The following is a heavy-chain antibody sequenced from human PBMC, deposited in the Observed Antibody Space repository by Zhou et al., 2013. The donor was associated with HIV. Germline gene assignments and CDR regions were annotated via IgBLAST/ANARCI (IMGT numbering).Heavy chain of an antibody. CDR1: GFSISSGYY. Sequence: LTCAVSGFSISSGYYWGWIRQPPGKGLEWIGCVYHNGRTYYNPSLKSRVTISVDTSKNQFSLKLSSATAADTAVYYCARDPGTGSGSYYWWFDPWGQGTPVTVSS. V-gene: IGHV4-38-2*02. J-gene: IGHJ5*02. CDR3: ARDPGTGSGSYYWWFDP. D-gene: IGHD3-10*01. CDR2: VYHNGRT.